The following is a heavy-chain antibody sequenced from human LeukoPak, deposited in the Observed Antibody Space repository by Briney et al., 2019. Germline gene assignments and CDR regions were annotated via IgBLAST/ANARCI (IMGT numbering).Heavy chain of an antibody. CDR3: ARVGQQQLITFDF. Sequence: QSGGSLRLSCAASGFTFSSYSMNWVRQAPGKGLEWVSYISSSSTTIYYADSVKGRFTISRDNAKNSLYLQMNSLRAEDTAVYNCARVGQQQLITFDFWGQGTLVTVSS. V-gene: IGHV3-48*04. CDR1: GFTFSSYS. D-gene: IGHD6-13*01. CDR2: ISSSSTTI. J-gene: IGHJ4*02.